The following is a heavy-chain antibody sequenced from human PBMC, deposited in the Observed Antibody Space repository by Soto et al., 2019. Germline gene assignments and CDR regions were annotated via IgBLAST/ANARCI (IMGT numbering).Heavy chain of an antibody. Sequence: PGGSCRHSCVGSGVMSSSDSLTWVRQVPGKGLEWVSYISSSSTIYYADSLKGRFTISRDNAKNSLYLQMNSLRVEDTSVYYCATLAGYSYGYPFDYLGQGT. CDR1: GVMSSSDS. CDR3: ATLAGYSYGYPFDY. D-gene: IGHD5-18*01. CDR2: ISSSSTI. V-gene: IGHV3-48*01. J-gene: IGHJ4*02.